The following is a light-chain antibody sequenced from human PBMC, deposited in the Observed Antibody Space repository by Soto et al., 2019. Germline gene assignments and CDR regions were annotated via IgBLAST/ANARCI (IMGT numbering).Light chain of an antibody. CDR3: QQYHSYSRT. CDR2: KAS. J-gene: IGKJ2*02. Sequence: DIQMTQSPSTLSASVGDRVTITCRASQSISSWLAWYQQKPGEAPKVLIYKASTLETGVPSRFSGSGSGTEFTLTISCLQPADSATYYCQQYHSYSRTFGQGTKLEI. V-gene: IGKV1-5*03. CDR1: QSISSW.